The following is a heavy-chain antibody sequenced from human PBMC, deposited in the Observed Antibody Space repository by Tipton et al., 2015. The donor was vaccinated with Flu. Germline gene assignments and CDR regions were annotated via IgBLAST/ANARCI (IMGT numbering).Heavy chain of an antibody. V-gene: IGHV1-69*18. J-gene: IGHJ4*02. CDR2: IIPIFGTA. Sequence: QVQLVQSGPEVKKPGSSVKVSCKASGGTFSSYATSWVRQAPGQGLEWMGRIIPIFGTANYAQKFQGRVTITADESTSTAYMELSSLRSEDTAVYYCASPPGRGSYYVRLYYWGQGTLVTVSS. CDR3: ASPPGRGSYYVRLYY. CDR1: GGTFSSYA. D-gene: IGHD1-26*01.